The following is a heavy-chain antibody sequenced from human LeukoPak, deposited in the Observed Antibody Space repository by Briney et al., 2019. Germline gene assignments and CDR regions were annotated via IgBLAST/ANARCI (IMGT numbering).Heavy chain of an antibody. CDR1: GGAFSSYA. CDR3: ARDNSVRDEAWWFNP. J-gene: IGHJ5*02. CDR2: IIPFFGAA. Sequence: SVKVSCKASGGAFSSYAISWVRQAPGQGLEWMGGIIPFFGAATYAQKFQGRVTLTRDMSTSTDYLELSSLRSEDTAVYYCARDNSVRDEAWWFNPWGQGTLVTVSS. V-gene: IGHV1-69*05. D-gene: IGHD5-24*01.